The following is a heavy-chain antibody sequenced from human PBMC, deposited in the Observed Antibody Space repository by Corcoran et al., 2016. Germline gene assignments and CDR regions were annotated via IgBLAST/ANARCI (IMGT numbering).Heavy chain of an antibody. CDR2: IKQDGSEK. D-gene: IGHD1-26*01. J-gene: IGHJ3*02. CDR1: GFTFSSYW. CDR3: ARESIVGTGAAFDI. V-gene: IGHV3-7*01. Sequence: EVQLVESGGGLVQPGGSLRLSCAASGFTFSSYWMSWVRQAQGKGLEWVANIKQDGSEKYYVDSVKGRFTISRDNAKNSLYLQMNSLRAEDTAVFYCARESIVGTGAAFDIWGQGTMVPVSS.